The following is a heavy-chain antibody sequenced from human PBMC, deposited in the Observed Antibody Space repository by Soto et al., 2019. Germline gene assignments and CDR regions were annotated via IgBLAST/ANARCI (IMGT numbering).Heavy chain of an antibody. Sequence: PSQTLSLTCAISGDSVSSNSAAWNWIRQSPSRGLEWLGRTYYRSKWYNDYAVSVKSRITINPDTSKNQFSLQLNSVTPEDTAVYYCARDLAVAGQGAYYYYGMDVWGQGTTVTSP. J-gene: IGHJ6*02. D-gene: IGHD6-19*01. CDR1: GDSVSSNSAA. CDR2: TYYRSKWYN. V-gene: IGHV6-1*01. CDR3: ARDLAVAGQGAYYYYGMDV.